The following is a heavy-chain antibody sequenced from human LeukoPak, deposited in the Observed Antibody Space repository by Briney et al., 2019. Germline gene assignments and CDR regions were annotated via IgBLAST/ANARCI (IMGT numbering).Heavy chain of an antibody. CDR1: GFTVSSNY. CDR3: ARGGSWFGELKGRYYYYGMDV. J-gene: IGHJ6*02. V-gene: IGHV3-11*01. D-gene: IGHD3-10*01. Sequence: GGSLRLSCAASGFTVSSNYMSWVRQAPGKGLEWVSYISSSGSTIYYADSVKGRFTISRDNAKNSLYLQMNSLRAEDTAVYYCARGGSWFGELKGRYYYYGMDVWGQGTTVTVSS. CDR2: ISSSGSTI.